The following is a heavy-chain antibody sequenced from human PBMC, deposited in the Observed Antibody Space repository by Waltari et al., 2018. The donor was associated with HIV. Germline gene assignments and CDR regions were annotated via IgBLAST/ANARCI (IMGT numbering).Heavy chain of an antibody. CDR3: ARAGGGRYCSGGSCYGPFDY. J-gene: IGHJ4*02. CDR2: IIPIFVTA. D-gene: IGHD2-15*01. Sequence: QVQLVQSGAEVKKPGSSVKVSCKASGGPFSSYAISWVRQAPGRGLEWMGGIIPIFVTANYAQKFQGRVTITADESTSTAYMELSSLRSEDTAVYYCARAGGGRYCSGGSCYGPFDYWGQGTLVTVSS. V-gene: IGHV1-69*01. CDR1: GGPFSSYA.